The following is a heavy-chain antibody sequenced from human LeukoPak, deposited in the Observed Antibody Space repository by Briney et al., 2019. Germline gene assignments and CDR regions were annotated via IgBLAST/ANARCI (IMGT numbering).Heavy chain of an antibody. V-gene: IGHV3-33*01. CDR1: GFTFSTCG. J-gene: IGHJ5*02. D-gene: IGHD3-10*01. CDR2: IWYDGSNK. Sequence: GGSLRLSCAASGFTFSTCGMHWVRQAPGKGLEWVAVIWYDGSNKYYADSVKGRFTISRDNSKNMVYLQMNSLRPEDSAVYYCARDRAGRRSSWVEFDLWGRGTLVTVSS. CDR3: ARDRAGRRSSWVEFDL.